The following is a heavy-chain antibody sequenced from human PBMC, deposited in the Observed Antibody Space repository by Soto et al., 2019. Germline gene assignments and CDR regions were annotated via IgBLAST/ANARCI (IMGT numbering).Heavy chain of an antibody. Sequence: GASVKVSCKAAGYTFTSSAMHWLRQAPGQRLEWMGWINAGDGHTRYSQKFQGRVTITRDTSASTAYMELSSLRFEDTAVYYCVRRGTVVFPQDYFDPWGQGTLVTVSS. V-gene: IGHV1-3*01. CDR3: VRRGTVVFPQDYFDP. CDR2: INAGDGHT. D-gene: IGHD3-10*01. CDR1: GYTFTSSA. J-gene: IGHJ5*02.